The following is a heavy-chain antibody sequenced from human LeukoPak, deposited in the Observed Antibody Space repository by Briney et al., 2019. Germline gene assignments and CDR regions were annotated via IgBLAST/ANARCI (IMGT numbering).Heavy chain of an antibody. D-gene: IGHD3-10*01. CDR3: AREKAFYYGSGSYLSSGYYYYMDV. Sequence: SETLSLTCTVSGGSISSSSYYWGWIRQPPGKGLEWIGSIYYSGSTYYNPSLKSRVTISVDTSKNQFSLKLSSVTAADTALYYCAREKAFYYGSGSYLSSGYYYYMDVWGKGTTVTISS. J-gene: IGHJ6*03. CDR2: IYYSGST. V-gene: IGHV4-39*07. CDR1: GGSISSSSYY.